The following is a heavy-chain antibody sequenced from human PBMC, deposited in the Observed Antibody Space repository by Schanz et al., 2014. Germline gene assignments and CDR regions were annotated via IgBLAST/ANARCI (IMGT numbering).Heavy chain of an antibody. CDR1: GDTLSRYG. Sequence: QVQLVQSGAEVKKPGSSVTVSCKASGDTLSRYGISWVRQAPGQGLEWMGRIIPNLGSANYAQKFQGRVTITADKATSTVYMELSSLRSEDTAIYYCARGNTIFGVVILGWLDPWGQGTLVTVSS. V-gene: IGHV1-69*04. CDR3: ARGNTIFGVVILGWLDP. CDR2: IIPNLGSA. J-gene: IGHJ5*02. D-gene: IGHD3-3*01.